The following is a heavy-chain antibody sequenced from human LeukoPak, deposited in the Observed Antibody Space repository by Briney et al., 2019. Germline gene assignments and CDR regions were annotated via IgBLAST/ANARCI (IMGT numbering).Heavy chain of an antibody. CDR2: VSYDGSS. CDR1: GASISRSYYY. V-gene: IGHV4-39*01. D-gene: IGHD2-15*01. Sequence: NPSETLSLTCTVPGASISRSYYYWGWIRQPPGKGLEWIGSVSYDGSSYYNASLNSRVTIFVDISKNQFSLKLNSVTAADTAVYYCARQTGSVDFDYWGQGTLATVSS. CDR3: ARQTGSVDFDY. J-gene: IGHJ4*02.